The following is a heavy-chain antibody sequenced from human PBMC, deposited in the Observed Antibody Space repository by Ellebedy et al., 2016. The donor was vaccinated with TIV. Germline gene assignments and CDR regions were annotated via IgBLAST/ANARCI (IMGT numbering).Heavy chain of an antibody. J-gene: IGHJ4*02. CDR2: ITDDGSYA. CDR1: GFTFNLYW. CDR3: VRGSLSPGVDH. Sequence: GESLKISCAASGFTFNLYWMHWVRQAPGKGLVWVSRITDDGSYAHYVDSVEGRFTISRDNAKNVLYLQMNSLRVEDTAVDYCVRGSLSPGVDHWGQGTLVTVSS. V-gene: IGHV3-74*01.